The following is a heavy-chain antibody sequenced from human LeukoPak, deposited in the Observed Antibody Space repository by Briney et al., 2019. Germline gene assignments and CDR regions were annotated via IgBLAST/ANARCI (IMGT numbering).Heavy chain of an antibody. V-gene: IGHV1-18*01. J-gene: IGHJ4*02. CDR3: ARARYSYGYRVSSPFDY. CDR2: FNPENGNT. CDR1: GYSFVGYG. Sequence: GASVKVSCKASGYSFVGYGITWVRQAPGQGLEWMGWFNPENGNTNYAQKVQGRVTMTTDTSTSTAYMELRSLRSDDTAVYYCARARYSYGYRVSSPFDYWGQGTLVTVSS. D-gene: IGHD5-18*01.